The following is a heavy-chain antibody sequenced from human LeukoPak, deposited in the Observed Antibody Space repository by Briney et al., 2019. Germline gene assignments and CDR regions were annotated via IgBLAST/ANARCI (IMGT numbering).Heavy chain of an antibody. Sequence: ASVKVSCKASGYTFTSYGISWVRQAPGQGREGMGWISAYNGNTNYAQKLQGRVTMTTDTSTSTAYMELRSLRSDDTAVYYCARDAHKWELPDYWGQGTLVTVSS. D-gene: IGHD1-26*01. CDR1: GYTFTSYG. CDR2: ISAYNGNT. CDR3: ARDAHKWELPDY. J-gene: IGHJ4*02. V-gene: IGHV1-18*01.